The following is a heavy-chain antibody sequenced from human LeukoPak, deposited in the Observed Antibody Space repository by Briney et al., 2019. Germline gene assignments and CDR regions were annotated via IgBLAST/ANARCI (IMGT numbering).Heavy chain of an antibody. Sequence: GGSLRLSCAASGFTFSSYWMHWVRQAPGKGLVWVSRITTDGSVTHYADSVKGRFTISRDNTKNTLYLQMNSLGAEDTAVYYCARSYDHWGQGTLVTVSS. V-gene: IGHV3-74*01. CDR2: ITTDGSVT. D-gene: IGHD3-10*01. CDR3: ARSYDH. J-gene: IGHJ4*02. CDR1: GFTFSSYW.